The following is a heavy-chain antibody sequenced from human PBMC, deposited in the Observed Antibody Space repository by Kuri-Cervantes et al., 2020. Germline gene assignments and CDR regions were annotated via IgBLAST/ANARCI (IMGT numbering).Heavy chain of an antibody. D-gene: IGHD6-19*01. CDR2: IYPGDSDT. CDR1: GYSFTSYW. Sequence: GGFLRLSCKGSGYSFTSYWIGWVRQMPGKGLEWMGIIYPGDSDTRYSPSFQGQVTISADKSISTAYLQWSSLKASDTAMYYCARGGMEVAALNWFDPWGQGTLVTVSS. CDR3: ARGGMEVAALNWFDP. V-gene: IGHV5-51*01. J-gene: IGHJ5*02.